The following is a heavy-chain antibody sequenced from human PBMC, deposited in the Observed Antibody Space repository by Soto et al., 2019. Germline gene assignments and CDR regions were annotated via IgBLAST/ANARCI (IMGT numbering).Heavy chain of an antibody. J-gene: IGHJ3*02. CDR1: GASIINHY. D-gene: IGHD3-22*01. CDR3: ARHLLLYYYDSSGYYLRDAFDI. V-gene: IGHV4-59*08. Sequence: PSETLSLTCTVSGASIINHYWAWIRQSPGGGLEWIGYIYYSGSTNYNPSLKSRVTISVDTSKNQFSLKLSSVTAADTAVYYCARHLLLYYYDSSGYYLRDAFDIWGQGTMVTVSS. CDR2: IYYSGST.